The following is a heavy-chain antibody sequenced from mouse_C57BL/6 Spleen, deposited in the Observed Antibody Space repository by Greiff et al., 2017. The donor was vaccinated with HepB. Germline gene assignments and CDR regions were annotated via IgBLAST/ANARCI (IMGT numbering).Heavy chain of an antibody. V-gene: IGHV5-4*03. Sequence: EVKLMESGGGLVKPGGSLKLSCAASGFTFSSYAMSWVRQTPEKRLEWVATISDGGSYTYYPDNVKGRFTISRDNAKNNLYLQMSHLKSEDTAMYYCARVGTTVGAMDYWGQGTSVTVSS. CDR3: ARVGTTVGAMDY. D-gene: IGHD1-1*01. CDR1: GFTFSSYA. J-gene: IGHJ4*01. CDR2: ISDGGSYT.